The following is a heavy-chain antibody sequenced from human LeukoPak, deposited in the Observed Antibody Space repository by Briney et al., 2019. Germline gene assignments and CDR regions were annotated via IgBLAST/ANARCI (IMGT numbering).Heavy chain of an antibody. J-gene: IGHJ4*02. V-gene: IGHV3-23*01. CDR3: ARESISTVTVFDY. CDR2: ISASGGST. D-gene: IGHD4-17*01. CDR1: GFTFSSSA. Sequence: GGSLRLSCAASGFTFSSSAMSWVRQVPGKGLEWVSGISASGGSTNYADSVRGRFTISRDNSKNTLYVQMNSLRAEDTAVYYCARESISTVTVFDYWGQGTLVTVSS.